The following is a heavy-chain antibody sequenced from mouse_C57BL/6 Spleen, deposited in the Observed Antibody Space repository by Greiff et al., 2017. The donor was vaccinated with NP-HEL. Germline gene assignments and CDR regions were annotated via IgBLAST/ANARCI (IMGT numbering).Heavy chain of an antibody. CDR1: GYTFTSYW. V-gene: IGHV1-69*01. D-gene: IGHD2-5*01. CDR2: IDPSDSYT. Sequence: QVQLQQPGAELVMPGASVKLSCKASGYTFTSYWMHWVKQRPGQGLEWIGEIDPSDSYTNYNQKFKGKSTLTVDKSSSTAYMQLSSLTSEDSAVYYCVWGYSNYERGYAMDYWGQGTSVTVSS. CDR3: VWGYSNYERGYAMDY. J-gene: IGHJ4*01.